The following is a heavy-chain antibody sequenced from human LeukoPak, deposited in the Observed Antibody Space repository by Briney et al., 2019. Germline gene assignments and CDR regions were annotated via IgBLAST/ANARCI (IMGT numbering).Heavy chain of an antibody. CDR3: ARSYCSSTSCYAVGAFDI. CDR1: GGSISSSSYY. V-gene: IGHV4-39*01. CDR2: VYNSGST. J-gene: IGHJ3*02. D-gene: IGHD2-2*01. Sequence: PSETLSLTCTVSGGSISSSSYYWGWIRQPPGKGLEWIGSVYNSGSTYNNPSLKSRVTLSVDTSKNQFSLNLRSVTDADTAVYHCARSYCSSTSCYAVGAFDIWGQGTMVTVSS.